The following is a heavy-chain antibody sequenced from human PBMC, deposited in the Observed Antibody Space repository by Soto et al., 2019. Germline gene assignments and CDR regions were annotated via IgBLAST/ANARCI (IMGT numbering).Heavy chain of an antibody. D-gene: IGHD2-15*01. Sequence: RLSCAASGFTFSSYEMNWVRQAPGKGLEWVSYIINSGSTIYYADSVKGRFTISRDNAKNSLYLQMNSLRAEDTAVYYCAFRYCSGGRCFRPFDYWGQGTPVTVSS. CDR1: GFTFSSYE. CDR3: AFRYCSGGRCFRPFDY. CDR2: IINSGSTI. J-gene: IGHJ4*02. V-gene: IGHV3-48*03.